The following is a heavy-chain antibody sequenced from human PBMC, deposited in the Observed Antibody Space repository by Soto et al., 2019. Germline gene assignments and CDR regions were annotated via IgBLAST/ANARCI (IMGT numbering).Heavy chain of an antibody. CDR2: FNPNSGDT. CDR3: AREASAVISLDY. J-gene: IGHJ4*02. V-gene: IGHV1-2*02. D-gene: IGHD6-19*01. CDR1: GYIFTAYS. Sequence: ASVKVSCKASGYIFTAYSMHWVRQAPGQGLEWVGWFNPNSGDTIYAQKFQGRVTLTGDTSISTAYMELYSLTSDDTAVYYCAREASAVISLDYWGQGTLVTVPQ.